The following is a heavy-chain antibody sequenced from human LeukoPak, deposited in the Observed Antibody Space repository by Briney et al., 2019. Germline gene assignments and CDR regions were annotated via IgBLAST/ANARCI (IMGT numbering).Heavy chain of an antibody. CDR1: GGSFSAYF. J-gene: IGHJ4*02. CDR3: ARDYGDYVLSY. D-gene: IGHD4-17*01. CDR2: INHSGST. V-gene: IGHV4-34*01. Sequence: SETLSLTCAVYGGSFSAYFWSWIRQPPGKGLEWIGEINHSGSTDYNPSLKSRVNISVDTSTNQFSLRLSSVTAADTAVYFCARDYGDYVLSYWGQGTLVTVSS.